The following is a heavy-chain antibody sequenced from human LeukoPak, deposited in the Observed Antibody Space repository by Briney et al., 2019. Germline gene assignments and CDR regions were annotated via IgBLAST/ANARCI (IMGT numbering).Heavy chain of an antibody. D-gene: IGHD2-15*01. J-gene: IGHJ1*01. CDR2: IIHNGSR. CDR3: VGGFCRGDSCYSAEYFQH. Sequence: KPSETLSLTWDVCGDSCSGYYWTWIRQTPEKGLEWIGEIIHNGSRSVNPSLESRVTISVDTSKNQFSLKLPSVTAADTSVYYCVGGFCRGDSCYSAEYFQHWGQGTLVTVSS. CDR1: GDSCSGYY. V-gene: IGHV4-34*01.